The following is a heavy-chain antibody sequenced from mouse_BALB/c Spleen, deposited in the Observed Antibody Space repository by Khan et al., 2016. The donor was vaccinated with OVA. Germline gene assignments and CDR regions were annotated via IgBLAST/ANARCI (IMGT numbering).Heavy chain of an antibody. Sequence: EVELVESGGGLVKPGGSLKLSCAASGFTFSSYVMSWVRQTPEKRLAWVASISSGGTPYYPDSVKGRFTISRDNAMNILYLQMSSLSSEDTAIYYCTREAYRYDEYYFDYWGQGTTLTVSS. D-gene: IGHD2-14*01. J-gene: IGHJ2*01. V-gene: IGHV5-6-5*01. CDR2: ISSGGTP. CDR3: TREAYRYDEYYFDY. CDR1: GFTFSSYV.